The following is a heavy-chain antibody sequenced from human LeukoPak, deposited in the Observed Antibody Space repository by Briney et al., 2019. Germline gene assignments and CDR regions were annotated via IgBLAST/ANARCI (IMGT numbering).Heavy chain of an antibody. V-gene: IGHV3-30*04. Sequence: QPGGSLRLSCAVSGFTFSSYAMHWVRQAPGKGLEWVAVISYDGSNKYYADSVKGRFTISRDNSKNTLYLQMNSLRAEDTAVYYCAADYLAVPAASTFDPWGQGTLVTVSS. CDR3: AADYLAVPAASTFDP. CDR2: ISYDGSNK. CDR1: GFTFSSYA. D-gene: IGHD2-2*01. J-gene: IGHJ5*02.